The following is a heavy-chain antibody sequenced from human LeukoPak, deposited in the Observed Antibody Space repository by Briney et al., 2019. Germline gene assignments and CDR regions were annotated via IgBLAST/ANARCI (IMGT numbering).Heavy chain of an antibody. CDR1: GGTFSSYA. V-gene: IGHV1-2*02. J-gene: IGHJ4*02. Sequence: ASVKVSCKASGGTFSSYAISWVRQAPGQGLEWMGWINPNSGGTNYAQKFQGRVTMTRDTSISTAYMELSRLRSDDTAVYYCARSNDYGDTYFDYWGQGTLVTVSS. CDR2: INPNSGGT. CDR3: ARSNDYGDTYFDY. D-gene: IGHD4-17*01.